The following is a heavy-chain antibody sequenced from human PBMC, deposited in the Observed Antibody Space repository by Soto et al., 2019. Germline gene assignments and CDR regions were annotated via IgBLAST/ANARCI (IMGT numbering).Heavy chain of an antibody. D-gene: IGHD3-3*01. Sequence: QVQLVQSGAEVKKPGASVKVSCKASGYTFTSYDINWVRQATGKGLEWMGWMNPNSGNTGYAQKFQGRVTMTRNTSISTAYMELSSLRSEDTAVYYCARHPTYYDFWSGYRSYYYYGMDVWGQGTTVTVSS. V-gene: IGHV1-8*01. J-gene: IGHJ6*02. CDR1: GYTFTSYD. CDR2: MNPNSGNT. CDR3: ARHPTYYDFWSGYRSYYYYGMDV.